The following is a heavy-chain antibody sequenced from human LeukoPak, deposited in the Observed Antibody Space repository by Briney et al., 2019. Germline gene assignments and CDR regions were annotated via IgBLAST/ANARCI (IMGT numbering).Heavy chain of an antibody. J-gene: IGHJ4*02. V-gene: IGHV3-48*04. Sequence: GGSLRLSCAASGFTFSSYSMNWVRQAPGKGLEWVSYISSSSSTIYYADSVKGRFTISRDNAKNSLYLQMNSLRAEDTAVYYCARDHMNYDDSSGFYSKDYWGQGTLVTVSS. CDR2: ISSSSSTI. CDR3: ARDHMNYDDSSGFYSKDY. D-gene: IGHD3-22*01. CDR1: GFTFSSYS.